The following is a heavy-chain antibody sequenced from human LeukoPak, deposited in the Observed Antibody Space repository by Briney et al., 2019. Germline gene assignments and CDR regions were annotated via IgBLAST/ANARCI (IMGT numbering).Heavy chain of an antibody. D-gene: IGHD4-23*01. V-gene: IGHV1-2*02. CDR3: ARNSGGNSYYFDY. J-gene: IGHJ4*02. CDR1: GYTFSGYY. CDR2: IGPNSGVT. Sequence: GASVKVSCKASGYTFSGYYMHWVRQAPGQGLEWMGWIGPNSGVTNYAQKFQGRVIMTRDTSISTAYMELSGLTSDDTAVYYCARNSGGNSYYFDYWGQGTLVTVSS.